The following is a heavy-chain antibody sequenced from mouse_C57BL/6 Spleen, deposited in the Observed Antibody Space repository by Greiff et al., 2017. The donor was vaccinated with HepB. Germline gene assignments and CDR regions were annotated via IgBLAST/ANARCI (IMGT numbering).Heavy chain of an antibody. V-gene: IGHV5-16*01. CDR2: INYDGSST. CDR3: ARVFNFLRYFDV. J-gene: IGHJ1*03. CDR1: GFTFSDYY. Sequence: DVKLVESEGGLVQPGSSMKLSCTASGFTFSDYYMAWVRQVPEKGLEWVANINYDGSSTYYLDSLKSRFIISRDNAKNILYLQMSSLKSEDTATYYCARVFNFLRYFDVWGTGTTVTVSS.